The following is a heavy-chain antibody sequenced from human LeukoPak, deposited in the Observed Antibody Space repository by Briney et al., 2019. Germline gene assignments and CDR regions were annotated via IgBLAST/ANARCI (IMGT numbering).Heavy chain of an antibody. D-gene: IGHD6-19*01. Sequence: GGSLRLSCAASGSTFSSYAMSWVRQAPGKGLEWVSAISGSGGRTYYADSGEGRFTLSRDNSKKTLYLQMNCLRAKDTAVYYCAKPAVAGSSINWFDPWGQGTLVTVSS. CDR2: ISGSGGRT. CDR1: GSTFSSYA. V-gene: IGHV3-23*01. CDR3: AKPAVAGSSINWFDP. J-gene: IGHJ5*02.